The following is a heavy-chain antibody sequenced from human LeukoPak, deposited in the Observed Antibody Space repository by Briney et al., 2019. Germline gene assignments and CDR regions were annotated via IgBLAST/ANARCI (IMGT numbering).Heavy chain of an antibody. V-gene: IGHV4-39*01. Sequence: SETLSLTCTVSGGSISDSSYFCGWIRQPPGKGLEWIGSIDYSVNTYYNPSLKSRVTVSADTSKNQFSLKLSSVTAADTAVYYCARLSPRCCDYWGQGTLVTVSS. J-gene: IGHJ4*02. CDR1: GGSISDSSYF. D-gene: IGHD4/OR15-4a*01. CDR3: ARLSPRCCDY. CDR2: IDYSVNT.